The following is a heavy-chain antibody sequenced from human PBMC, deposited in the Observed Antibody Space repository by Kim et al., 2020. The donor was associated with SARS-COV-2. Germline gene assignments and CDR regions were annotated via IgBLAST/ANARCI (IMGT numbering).Heavy chain of an antibody. V-gene: IGHV1-2*06. CDR1: GYTFTGYY. J-gene: IGHJ6*02. CDR2: INPNSGGT. Sequence: ASVKVSCKASGYTFTGYYMHWVRQAPGQGLEWMGRINPNSGGTNYAQKFQGRVTMTRDTSISTAYMELSRLRSDDTAVYYCARVKGAYNWNYGYYYYYGMDVWGQGTTVTVSS. CDR3: ARVKGAYNWNYGYYYYYGMDV. D-gene: IGHD1-7*01.